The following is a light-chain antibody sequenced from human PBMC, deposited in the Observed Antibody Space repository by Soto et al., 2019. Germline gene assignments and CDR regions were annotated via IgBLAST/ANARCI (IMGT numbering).Light chain of an antibody. Sequence: EVLMTQSPATLSMSPGGRATLSCRASQSVGSNLAWYQQKPGQAPRLLIYGTSNRATGVPDRFSGGESGADFTLTISSLEPADSAVFYCQQRSYWPWTFGQGTKVDIK. CDR2: GTS. J-gene: IGKJ1*01. CDR1: QSVGSN. CDR3: QQRSYWPWT. V-gene: IGKV3-11*01.